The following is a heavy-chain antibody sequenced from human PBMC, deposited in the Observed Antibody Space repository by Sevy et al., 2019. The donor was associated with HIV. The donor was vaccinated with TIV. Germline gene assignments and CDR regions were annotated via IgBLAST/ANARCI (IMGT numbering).Heavy chain of an antibody. CDR1: GGSISSGLYS. CDR3: ARDSGDDPDCFDH. D-gene: IGHD3-10*01. CDR2: IYHTGNT. J-gene: IGHJ4*02. V-gene: IGHV4-30-2*01. Sequence: SETLSLTCAVSGGSISSGLYSWNWIRQPPGRGLEWIGYIYHTGNTYYNPSLKTRVTISVDRSKNQFTLRLTSVTAANTAVYYCARDSGDDPDCFDHWGQGTLVTVSS.